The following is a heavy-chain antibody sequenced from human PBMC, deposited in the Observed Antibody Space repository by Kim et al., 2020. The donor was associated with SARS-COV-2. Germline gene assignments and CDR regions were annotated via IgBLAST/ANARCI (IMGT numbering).Heavy chain of an antibody. CDR3: ARESMPYYYGSGSPFYGMDV. V-gene: IGHV1-2*05. D-gene: IGHD3-10*01. Sequence: SVKVSCKASGYTFTGYYMHWVRQAPGQGLEWMGRINPNSGGTNYAQKFQGRVTMTRDTSISTAYMELSRLRSDDTVVYYCARESMPYYYGSGSPFYGMDVWGQGTTVTVSS. J-gene: IGHJ6*02. CDR1: GYTFTGYY. CDR2: INPNSGGT.